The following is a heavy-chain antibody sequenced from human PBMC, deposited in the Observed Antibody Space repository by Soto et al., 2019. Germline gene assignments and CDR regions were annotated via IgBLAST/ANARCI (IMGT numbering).Heavy chain of an antibody. Sequence: LVNPTEARTLSCTGSGFALSDARMGESWIRQPPGKALEWLAHIFSNDEKSYSTSLKSRLTISKDTSKSQVVLTMTNMDPVDTATYYCARISRFLEWLPNNWFDPWVQGTLVTVSS. CDR1: GFALSDARMG. J-gene: IGHJ5*02. CDR3: ARISRFLEWLPNNWFDP. D-gene: IGHD3-3*01. CDR2: IFSNDEK. V-gene: IGHV2-26*01.